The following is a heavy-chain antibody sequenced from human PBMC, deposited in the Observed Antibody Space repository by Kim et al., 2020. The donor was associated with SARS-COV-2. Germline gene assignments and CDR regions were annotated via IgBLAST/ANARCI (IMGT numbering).Heavy chain of an antibody. D-gene: IGHD3-22*01. CDR3: ARGYYYGSSGPAFDI. Sequence: SVKCRFTISRHNSKNTLYLQMNSLRAEDTAVYYCARGYYYGSSGPAFDIWGQGTMVTVSS. J-gene: IGHJ3*02. V-gene: IGHV3-53*04.